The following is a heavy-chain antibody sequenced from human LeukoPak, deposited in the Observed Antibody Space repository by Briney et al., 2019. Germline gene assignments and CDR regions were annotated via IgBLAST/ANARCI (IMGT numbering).Heavy chain of an antibody. Sequence: GGSLRLSCAASGFTVSSNYMNWVRQAPGKGLEWVSSISHSSSYIYYADSVKGRFTISRDNAKNSLYLQMNSLRAEDTAVYYCARDDGSGSFYFDYWGQGTLVTVSS. V-gene: IGHV3-21*01. CDR3: ARDDGSGSFYFDY. J-gene: IGHJ4*02. CDR2: ISHSSSYI. CDR1: GFTVSSNY. D-gene: IGHD3-10*01.